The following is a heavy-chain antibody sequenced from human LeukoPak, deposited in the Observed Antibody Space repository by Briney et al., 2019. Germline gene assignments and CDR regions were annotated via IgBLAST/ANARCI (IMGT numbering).Heavy chain of an antibody. CDR3: ARDPLTIFGVVIIPDAFDI. V-gene: IGHV1-8*01. D-gene: IGHD3-3*01. J-gene: IGHJ3*02. Sequence: ASVRVSCKASGYTFTSYDINWVRQATGQGLEWMGWMNPNSGNTGYAQKFQGRVTMTRDTSTSTVYMELSSLRSEDTAVYYCARDPLTIFGVVIIPDAFDIWGQGTMVTVSS. CDR1: GYTFTSYD. CDR2: MNPNSGNT.